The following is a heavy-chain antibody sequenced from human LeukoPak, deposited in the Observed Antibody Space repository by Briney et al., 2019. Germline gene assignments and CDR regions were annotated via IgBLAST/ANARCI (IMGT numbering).Heavy chain of an antibody. CDR1: GFTFSSYA. CDR2: ISTNGDST. CDR3: FKGSDYVWGSYRVFDY. J-gene: IGHJ4*02. V-gene: IGHV3-64D*06. D-gene: IGHD3-16*02. Sequence: GGSLRLSCSGSGFTFSSYAMHWVRQAPGKGLEYVSGISTNGDSTYYADSVKGRFTISRDNSRNTLYLQMNSLRAEDTAVYYCFKGSDYVWGSYRVFDYWGQGTLVTVSS.